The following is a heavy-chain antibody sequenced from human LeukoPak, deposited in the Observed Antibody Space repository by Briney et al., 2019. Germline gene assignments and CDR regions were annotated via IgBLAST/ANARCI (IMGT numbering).Heavy chain of an antibody. V-gene: IGHV3-53*01. Sequence: PGGSLRLSCAASGFTVSSNYMNWVRQAPGKGLEWVSVIYGGGNIYYADSVKGRFTISRDNAKNSLYLQMNSLRAEDTAVYYCAKEDCSSTSCYFEDGYGMDVWGQGTTVTVSS. J-gene: IGHJ6*02. CDR3: AKEDCSSTSCYFEDGYGMDV. D-gene: IGHD2-2*01. CDR2: IYGGGNI. CDR1: GFTVSSNY.